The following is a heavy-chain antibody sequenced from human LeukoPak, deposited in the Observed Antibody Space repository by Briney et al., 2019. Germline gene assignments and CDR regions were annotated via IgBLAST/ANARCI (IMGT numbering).Heavy chain of an antibody. Sequence: GGSLRLSCAASGFTFSDYYMSWIRQAPGKGLEWVSYISSSGSTIYYADSVKGRFTISGDNAKNSLYLQMNSLRAEDTAVYYCANGQYSYGYKNAFDIWGQGTMVTVSS. CDR1: GFTFSDYY. D-gene: IGHD5-18*01. J-gene: IGHJ3*02. CDR3: ANGQYSYGYKNAFDI. CDR2: ISSSGSTI. V-gene: IGHV3-11*04.